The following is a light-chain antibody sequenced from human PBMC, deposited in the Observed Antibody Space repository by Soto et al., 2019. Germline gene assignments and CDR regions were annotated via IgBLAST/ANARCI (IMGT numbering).Light chain of an antibody. J-gene: IGKJ4*01. CDR3: QQYGSSPPSLT. Sequence: EIVLTQSPATLSLSPGERATLSCRASQSVSSYLAWYQQKPGQAPRLLIYDASNRATGIPDRFSGSGSGTDFTLTISRLEPEDFAVYYCQQYGSSPPSLTFGGGTKVEIK. V-gene: IGKV3-20*01. CDR1: QSVSSY. CDR2: DAS.